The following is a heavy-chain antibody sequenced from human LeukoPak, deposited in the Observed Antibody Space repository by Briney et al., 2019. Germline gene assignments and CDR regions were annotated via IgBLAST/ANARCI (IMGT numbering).Heavy chain of an antibody. CDR3: AKGGIAAAGPTVGGGDY. CDR1: GFTFSSYA. CDR2: ISGSGGST. D-gene: IGHD6-13*01. Sequence: PGGCLRLSCAASGFTFSSYAMSWVRQAPGKGLEWVSAISGSGGSTYYADSVKGRFTISRDNSKNTLYLQMNSLRAEDTAVYYCAKGGIAAAGPTVGGGDYWGQGTLVTVSS. V-gene: IGHV3-23*01. J-gene: IGHJ4*02.